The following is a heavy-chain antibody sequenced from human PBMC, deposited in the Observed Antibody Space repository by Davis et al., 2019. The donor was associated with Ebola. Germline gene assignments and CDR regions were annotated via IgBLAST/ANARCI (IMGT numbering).Heavy chain of an antibody. D-gene: IGHD6-19*01. Sequence: MPSETLSLTCTVSGGSISSSSYYWGWIRQPPGKGLEWIGSIYYSGSTYYNPSLKSRVTISVDTVKNQFSLKLSSVTATDTAVYYCARGGEGIAVAGTYYYYGMDVWGQGTTVTVSS. V-gene: IGHV4-39*01. CDR3: ARGGEGIAVAGTYYYYGMDV. J-gene: IGHJ6*02. CDR1: GGSISSSSYY. CDR2: IYYSGST.